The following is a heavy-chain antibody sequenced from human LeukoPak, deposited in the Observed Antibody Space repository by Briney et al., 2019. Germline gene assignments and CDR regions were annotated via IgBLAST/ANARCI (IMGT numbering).Heavy chain of an antibody. CDR3: ARGGGNYYYGMDV. V-gene: IGHV3-48*01. D-gene: IGHD1-26*01. Sequence: GGSLRLSCAASGFSLTTYSMKWVRQAPGKGLEWVSYISSSSSTVYYADSVKDRFTISIDNAKNSLYLQMNSLRAEDTAVYYCARGGGNYYYGMDVWGQGTTVTVSS. J-gene: IGHJ6*02. CDR1: GFSLTTYS. CDR2: ISSSSSTV.